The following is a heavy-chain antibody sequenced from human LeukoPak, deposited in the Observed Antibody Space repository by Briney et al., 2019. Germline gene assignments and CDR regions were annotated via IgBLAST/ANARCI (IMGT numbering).Heavy chain of an antibody. CDR2: INPSGGST. Sequence: GASVKVSCKASGYTFTSYYMHWVRQAPGQGFEWMGIINPSGGSTSYAQKFQGRVTMTRDTSTSTVYMELSSLRSEDTAVYYCATSPGPGELFVYWGQGTLVTVSS. CDR1: GYTFTSYY. D-gene: IGHD3-10*01. V-gene: IGHV1-46*01. CDR3: ATSPGPGELFVY. J-gene: IGHJ4*02.